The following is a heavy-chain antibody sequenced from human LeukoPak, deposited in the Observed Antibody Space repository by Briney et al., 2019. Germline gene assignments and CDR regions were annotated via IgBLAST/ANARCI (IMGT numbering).Heavy chain of an antibody. V-gene: IGHV4-38-2*02. J-gene: IGHJ3*02. Sequence: PSETLSLTCTVSGYSISSGYYWGWIRQPPGKGLEWIGSIYHSGSTYYNPSLKSRVTISVDTSKNQFSLKLSSVTAADTAVYYCASQTNWNSDVFDIWGKGKMVTVFS. CDR1: GYSISSGYY. CDR3: ASQTNWNSDVFDI. D-gene: IGHD1-7*01. CDR2: IYHSGST.